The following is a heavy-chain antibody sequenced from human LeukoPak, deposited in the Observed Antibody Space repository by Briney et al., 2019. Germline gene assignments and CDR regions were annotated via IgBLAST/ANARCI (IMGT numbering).Heavy chain of an antibody. CDR3: ARRAGAYSHPYDY. Sequence: GGSLRLSCAASGFTFSSYAMSWVRQAPGKGVEWVSGISGSGGSTYYADSVKGRFTISRDNSKNTLYLQMNSLRAEDPAVYYCARRAGAYSHPYDYWGQGTLVTVSS. CDR2: ISGSGGST. CDR1: GFTFSSYA. V-gene: IGHV3-23*01. J-gene: IGHJ4*02. D-gene: IGHD4/OR15-4a*01.